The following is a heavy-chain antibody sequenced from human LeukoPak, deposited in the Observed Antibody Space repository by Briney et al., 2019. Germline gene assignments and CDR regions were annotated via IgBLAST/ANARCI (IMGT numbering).Heavy chain of an antibody. D-gene: IGHD5-18*01. V-gene: IGHV4-34*01. Sequence: PSETLSLTCAVYGGSFSGYYWSWIRQPPGKGLEWIGEINHSGSTNYNPSLKSRVTISVDTSKNQFSLKLSSVTAADTAVYYCARGKLSYFDYWGQGTLVTVSS. CDR2: INHSGST. J-gene: IGHJ4*02. CDR1: GGSFSGYY. CDR3: ARGKLSYFDY.